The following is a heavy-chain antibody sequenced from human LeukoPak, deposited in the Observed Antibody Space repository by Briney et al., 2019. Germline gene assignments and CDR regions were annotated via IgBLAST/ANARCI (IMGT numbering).Heavy chain of an antibody. Sequence: GASVKVSCKASGYTFTSYGIGWVRQAPGQGLEWMGWISAYNGNTNYAQKLQGRVTMTTDTSTSTAYMELRSLRSDDTAVYYCARDGDYVWGSYRQRAPFPYWGQGTLVTVSS. CDR3: ARDGDYVWGSYRQRAPFPY. CDR2: ISAYNGNT. V-gene: IGHV1-18*01. CDR1: GYTFTSYG. D-gene: IGHD3-16*02. J-gene: IGHJ4*02.